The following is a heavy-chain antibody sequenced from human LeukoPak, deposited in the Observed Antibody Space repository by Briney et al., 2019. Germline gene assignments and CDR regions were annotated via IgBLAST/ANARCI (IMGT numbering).Heavy chain of an antibody. CDR2: ISSSSSTI. V-gene: IGHV3-48*04. Sequence: GGSLRLSCAASGFTLSSYSMNWVRQAPGKGLEWISYISSSSSTIYYADSVKGRFTISRDNAKNSLYLQMNSLRAEDTALYHCARYSDYYDSSGYYYDYWGQGTLVTVSS. J-gene: IGHJ4*02. CDR1: GFTLSSYS. D-gene: IGHD3-22*01. CDR3: ARYSDYYDSSGYYYDY.